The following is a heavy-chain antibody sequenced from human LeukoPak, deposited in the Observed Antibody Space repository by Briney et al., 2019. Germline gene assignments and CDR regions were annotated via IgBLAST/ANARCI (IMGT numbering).Heavy chain of an antibody. Sequence: GASVKLCCKASGYTFTSYGISWGRQAHGQGHEWMGWISAYNGNTNYAQKLQGRVTMTTDTSTSTAYMELRSLRSDDTAVYYCARDAFGRAFDIWGQGTMVTVSS. CDR3: ARDAFGRAFDI. CDR1: GYTFTSYG. D-gene: IGHD3-16*01. J-gene: IGHJ3*02. CDR2: ISAYNGNT. V-gene: IGHV1-18*01.